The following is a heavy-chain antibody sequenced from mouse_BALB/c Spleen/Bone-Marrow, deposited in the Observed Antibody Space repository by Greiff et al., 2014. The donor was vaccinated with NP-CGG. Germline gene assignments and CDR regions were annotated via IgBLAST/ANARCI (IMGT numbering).Heavy chain of an antibody. J-gene: IGHJ4*01. V-gene: IGHV1-54*01. CDR2: INSGSGGT. D-gene: IGHD6-1*01. Sequence: QVQLKQSGAELVRPGTSVKVSCKGSGYAFTNYLIEWVKQRPGQGLEWIGAINSGSGGTKYNEKFKGKATLTADKSSSTMYMQQSDLTSNDSAVYFYERAIADAMDYWGQGTSVTVSS. CDR3: ERAIADAMDY. CDR1: GYAFTNYL.